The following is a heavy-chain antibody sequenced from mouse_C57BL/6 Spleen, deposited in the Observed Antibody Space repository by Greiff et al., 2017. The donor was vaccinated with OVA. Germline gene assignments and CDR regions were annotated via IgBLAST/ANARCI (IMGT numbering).Heavy chain of an antibody. CDR1: GYTFTDHT. D-gene: IGHD1-1*01. J-gene: IGHJ4*01. V-gene: IGHV1-78*01. Sequence: VQLQQSGAELVKPGASVKISCKASGYTFTDHTIHWMKQRPEQGLEWIGNIYPSGGSTKYNEKFKGKATLTADKSSSTAYMQLNSLTSEDSAVYFCAITTVVASMDYWGQGTSVTVSS. CDR3: AITTVVASMDY. CDR2: IYPSGGST.